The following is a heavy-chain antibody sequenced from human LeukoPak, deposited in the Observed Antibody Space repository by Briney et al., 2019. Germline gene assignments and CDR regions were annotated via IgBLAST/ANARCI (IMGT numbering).Heavy chain of an antibody. J-gene: IGHJ4*02. Sequence: ASETLSLTCTVSGGSISSGDYYWSWIRQPPGKGLEWIGYIYYSGSTYYNPSLKSRVTISVDTSKNQFSLKLSSVTAADTAVYYCASLIGVPAALNDYWGQGTLVTVSS. D-gene: IGHD2-2*01. CDR2: IYYSGST. CDR1: GGSISSGDYY. CDR3: ASLIGVPAALNDY. V-gene: IGHV4-30-4*08.